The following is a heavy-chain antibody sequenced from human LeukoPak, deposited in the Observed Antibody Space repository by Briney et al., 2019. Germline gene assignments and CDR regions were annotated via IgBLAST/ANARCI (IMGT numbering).Heavy chain of an antibody. CDR3: ARSGSQLLWSDYYYYYMDV. Sequence: GGSLRLSCAASGLTFSTYSFNWVRQAPGKGLEWVSSISSSSSYIYYADSVKGRFTISRDNAKNSLYLQMNSLRAEDTAVYYCARSGSQLLWSDYYYYYMDVWGKGTTVTVSS. D-gene: IGHD2-2*01. V-gene: IGHV3-21*01. J-gene: IGHJ6*03. CDR1: GLTFSTYS. CDR2: ISSSSSYI.